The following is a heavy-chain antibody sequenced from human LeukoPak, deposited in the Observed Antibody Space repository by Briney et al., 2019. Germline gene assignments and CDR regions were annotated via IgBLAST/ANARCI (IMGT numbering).Heavy chain of an antibody. D-gene: IGHD6-19*01. CDR2: ISSSSTYI. J-gene: IGHJ4*02. CDR3: ARRLAVVGQGIDN. Sequence: GGSLRLSCAASGFTFSSYTMNWLRQTPGKGLEWVSSISSSSTYIYYADSVKGRFTISRDNAKNSLYLQMSGLRLNDTAVYYCARRLAVVGQGIDNWGQGTLVTVSS. V-gene: IGHV3-21*01. CDR1: GFTFSSYT.